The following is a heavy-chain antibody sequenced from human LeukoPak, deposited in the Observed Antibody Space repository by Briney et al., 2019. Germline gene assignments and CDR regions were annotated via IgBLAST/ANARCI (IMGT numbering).Heavy chain of an antibody. Sequence: GASVKVSCKASGYTFTSYDMHWVRQAPGQGLEWMGIINPSGGSASYAQKFQGRVTMTRDMSTSTVYMELSSLRSEETAVYYCAREPPRYNWNDDAYYFYYMDVWGKGTTVTVSS. J-gene: IGHJ6*03. CDR3: AREPPRYNWNDDAYYFYYMDV. D-gene: IGHD1-1*01. CDR2: INPSGGSA. CDR1: GYTFTSYD. V-gene: IGHV1-46*01.